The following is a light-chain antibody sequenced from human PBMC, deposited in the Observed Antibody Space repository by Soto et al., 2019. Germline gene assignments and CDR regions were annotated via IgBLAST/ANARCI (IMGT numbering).Light chain of an antibody. CDR1: SSDVGGYNY. V-gene: IGLV2-14*01. CDR2: EVS. CDR3: SSYTSSSTLL. J-gene: IGLJ1*01. Sequence: QSALTQPASVSGSPGQSSTIAFTGTSSDVGGYNYVSWYQQHPGKAPKLMIYEVSNRPSGVSNRFSGSKSGNTASLTISGLQAEDEADYYCSSYTSSSTLLFGTGTKVTVL.